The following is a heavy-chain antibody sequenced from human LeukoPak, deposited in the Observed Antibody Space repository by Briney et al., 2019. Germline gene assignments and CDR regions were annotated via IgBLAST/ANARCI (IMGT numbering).Heavy chain of an antibody. CDR1: GFTIRIYG. CDR3: AKDWGSSDWYNYFDP. J-gene: IGHJ5*02. V-gene: IGHV3-30*18. CDR2: ISHDGGAK. Sequence: GTSLRLSCAVSGFTIRIYGMHWVRQAPGKGLEWVAMISHDGGAKYYGDSVKGRFTISRDDSKNTLYLQMNSLSTEDTALYYCAKDWGSSDWYNYFDPWGQGTLVTVSS. D-gene: IGHD6-19*01.